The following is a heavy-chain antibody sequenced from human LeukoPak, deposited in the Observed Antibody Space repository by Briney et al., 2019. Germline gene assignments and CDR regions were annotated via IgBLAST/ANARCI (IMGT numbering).Heavy chain of an antibody. J-gene: IGHJ4*02. Sequence: GGSLRLSCAASGFTFSRYWMHWVRQAPGKGLEWVAVIWYDGSNKYYADSVKGRFTISRDNPKNTLYVQMNSLRAEDTAVYYCARGRGADYGGNSGYFDYWGQGTLVTVSS. CDR2: IWYDGSNK. CDR3: ARGRGADYGGNSGYFDY. V-gene: IGHV3-33*08. CDR1: GFTFSRYW. D-gene: IGHD4-23*01.